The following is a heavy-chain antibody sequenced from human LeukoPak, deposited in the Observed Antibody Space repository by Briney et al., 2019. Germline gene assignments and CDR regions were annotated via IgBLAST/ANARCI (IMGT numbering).Heavy chain of an antibody. CDR3: ARESEPRLIWFVGGEHYYFDY. Sequence: GGSLRLSCAACGFNFSSYAMHWVRQATDKAVVWVAVILYYGRNKYYAPSVKGRFTISRDNSKNTLYLQMNTVRAEDTAVYYCARESEPRLIWFVGGEHYYFDYWGQGTLVTVSS. D-gene: IGHD3-10*01. J-gene: IGHJ4*02. CDR1: GFNFSSYA. CDR2: ILYYGRNK. V-gene: IGHV3-30-3*01.